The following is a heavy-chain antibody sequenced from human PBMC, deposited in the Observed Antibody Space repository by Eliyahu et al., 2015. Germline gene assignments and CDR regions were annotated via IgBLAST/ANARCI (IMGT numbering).Heavy chain of an antibody. J-gene: IGHJ4*02. CDR2: IYYSGNT. CDR1: XXXISGYY. D-gene: IGHD1-26*01. CDR3: ARGRSGSYHSPFEH. Sequence: QVQLQESGPGLVKPSETLSLTCTXAXXXISGYYWXWXRPXPGKXLEWXGYIYYSGNTDYNPSLNSRVTISLDTSKKQFSLKLSSVTAADTAVYYCARGRSGSYHSPFEHWGQGTLSTVSS. V-gene: IGHV4-59*01.